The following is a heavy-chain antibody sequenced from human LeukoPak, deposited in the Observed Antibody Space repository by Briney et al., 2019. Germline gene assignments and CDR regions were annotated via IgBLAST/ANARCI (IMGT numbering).Heavy chain of an antibody. CDR2: ISGSGDST. D-gene: IGHD6-19*01. CDR3: AKGGGYWGIAVAGVFDY. CDR1: GFTFSSYA. J-gene: IGHJ4*02. Sequence: GGSLRLSCAASGFTFSSYAMSWVRQAPGKGLEWVSAISGSGDSTYYADSVEGRFTISRDNSKNTLYLQMNSLRAEDTAVYYCAKGGGYWGIAVAGVFDYWGQGTLVTVSS. V-gene: IGHV3-23*01.